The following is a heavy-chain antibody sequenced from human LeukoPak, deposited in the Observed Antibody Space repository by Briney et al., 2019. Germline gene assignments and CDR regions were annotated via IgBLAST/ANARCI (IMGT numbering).Heavy chain of an antibody. Sequence: GASVKVSCKASGYTFTGYYMHWVRQAPGQGLEWVGWINPNSGDTNYAQNFQGRVTMTRDTSISTAYMELSRLKSDDTAVYYCARAFSSSWYGPGDCWGQGTLVTVSS. CDR2: INPNSGDT. J-gene: IGHJ4*02. D-gene: IGHD6-13*01. CDR3: ARAFSSSWYGPGDC. CDR1: GYTFTGYY. V-gene: IGHV1-2*02.